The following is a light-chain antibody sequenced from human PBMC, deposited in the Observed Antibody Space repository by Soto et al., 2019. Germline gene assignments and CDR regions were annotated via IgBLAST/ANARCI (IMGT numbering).Light chain of an antibody. CDR3: QHYNNWPPWT. CDR2: GAS. V-gene: IGKV3D-15*01. CDR1: QSVSSN. J-gene: IGKJ1*01. Sequence: EMVMTQSPATLSVSPGERATLSCRASQSVSSNLAWHQQRPGQAPRLLIYGASNRATGIPDRFSGSGSGTEFTLTISSLQSEDFAVYYCQHYNNWPPWTFGQGTKVDIK.